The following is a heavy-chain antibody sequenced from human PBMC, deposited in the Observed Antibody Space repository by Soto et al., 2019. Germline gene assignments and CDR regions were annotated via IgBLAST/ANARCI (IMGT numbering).Heavy chain of an antibody. CDR1: GGTFRNSA. J-gene: IGHJ6*02. CDR3: ARATARPQLGANYSYILDV. Sequence: QVQLEQSGAEVKKPGSSVKVSCKASGGTFRNSAISWVRQAPGQGLEWMGGIMPIFRTPDYAQKFHGRVTITADESTSTAYMELSGLISADTAVYFCARATARPQLGANYSYILDVWGHGTTVTVSS. CDR2: IMPIFRTP. V-gene: IGHV1-69*12. D-gene: IGHD3-3*02.